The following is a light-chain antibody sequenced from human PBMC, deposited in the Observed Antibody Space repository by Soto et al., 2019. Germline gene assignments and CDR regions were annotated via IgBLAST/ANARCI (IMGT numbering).Light chain of an antibody. J-gene: IGKJ1*01. CDR3: QQYHXYWT. CDR2: DAS. Sequence: DFQMTQSPSTLSASVLYRFAITCRAIQNIRSRLAWFHQKTGKAPKLLIYDASSFESGVPQSFSGSGSGTQFTLTISRLQNDDCSTSYCQQYHXYWTSGKGTKV. CDR1: QNIRSR. V-gene: IGKV1-5*01.